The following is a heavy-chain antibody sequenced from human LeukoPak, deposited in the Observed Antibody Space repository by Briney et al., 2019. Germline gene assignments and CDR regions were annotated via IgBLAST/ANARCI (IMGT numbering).Heavy chain of an antibody. CDR2: INPSGGST. V-gene: IGHV1-46*01. J-gene: IGHJ4*02. Sequence: ASVKVSCKASGYTFTSYYMHWVRQAPGQGLEWMGIINPSGGSTSYAQKFQGRVTMTRDTSTSTVYMELSSLRSEDTAACYCARAGGRLRGIQLWLRSAFDYWGQGTLVTVSS. CDR1: GYTFTSYY. CDR3: ARAGGRLRGIQLWLRSAFDY. D-gene: IGHD5-18*01.